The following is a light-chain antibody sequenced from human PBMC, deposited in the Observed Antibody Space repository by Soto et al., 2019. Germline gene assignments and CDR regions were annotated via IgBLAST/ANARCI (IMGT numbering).Light chain of an antibody. CDR3: SSYTARSTWV. CDR2: EVS. V-gene: IGLV2-14*01. CDR1: SSDVGGYNY. J-gene: IGLJ3*02. Sequence: QSALTQPASVSGSPGQSVTISCTGTSSDVGGYNYVSWYQQHPGTSPKLMIYEVSTRPSGVSNLFSGSKSVNTASLIVSGIQAEDEGDYYFSSYTARSTWVFGGGTKVTVL.